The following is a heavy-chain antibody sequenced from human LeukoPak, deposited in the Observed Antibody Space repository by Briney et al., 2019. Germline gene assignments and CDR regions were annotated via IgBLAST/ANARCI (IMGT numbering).Heavy chain of an antibody. CDR3: ARHMVRGVKSNPFDY. CDR2: IYTSGST. CDR1: GGSTSNYY. D-gene: IGHD3-10*01. Sequence: SETLSLTCTVSGGSTSNYYWSWIRQPAGEGLEWIGRIYTSGSTNYNPSLKSRVTMSVDTSKNQFSLKLSSVTAADTAVYYCARHMVRGVKSNPFDYWGQGTLVTVSS. V-gene: IGHV4-4*07. J-gene: IGHJ4*02.